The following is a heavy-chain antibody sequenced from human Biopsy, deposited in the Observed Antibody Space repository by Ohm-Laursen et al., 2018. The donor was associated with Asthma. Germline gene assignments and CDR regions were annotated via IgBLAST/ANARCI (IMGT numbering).Heavy chain of an antibody. Sequence: RLSCTASGFAVSRDYMFWVRQAPGKGLEWVSVIYSGGTSHTADSVRGRFTISRDYSKNTLYLQMNSLRAEDTAVYYCSREEPTSGWYQGSILRWGQGTLVTVSS. CDR1: GFAVSRDY. CDR2: IYSGGTS. J-gene: IGHJ4*02. CDR3: SREEPTSGWYQGSILR. V-gene: IGHV3-66*02. D-gene: IGHD6-19*01.